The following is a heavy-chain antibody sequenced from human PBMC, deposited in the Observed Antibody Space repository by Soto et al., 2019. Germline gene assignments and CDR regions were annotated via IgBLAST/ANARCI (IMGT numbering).Heavy chain of an antibody. Sequence: EVHLVEAGGGLVQPGGSLRLSCAASGFTVSIKYMSWVRQAPWKGLERVSLIQSGGPTYYADSVKGRFTISRDTSETTVHLQMDILRDEDTAVYYCARDDVLCDGGRCYGVPLDGWGTGTTVTVSS. CDR3: ARDDVLCDGGRCYGVPLDG. D-gene: IGHD2-15*01. V-gene: IGHV3-66*01. CDR1: GFTVSIKY. CDR2: IQSGGPT. J-gene: IGHJ6*04.